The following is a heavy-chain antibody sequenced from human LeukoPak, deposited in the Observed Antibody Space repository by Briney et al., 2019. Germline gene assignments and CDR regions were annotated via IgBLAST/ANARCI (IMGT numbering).Heavy chain of an antibody. CDR3: ARGSGNGLY. V-gene: IGHV3-7*01. Sequence: GGSLRLSCAASGFTFSSYWMSWVRQAPGKGLEGVANIKDDGSEKYYVDSVKGRFTISRDNTKNSLYLQMNSLRAEDTAVYYCARGSGNGLYWGQGTLVTVSS. CDR2: IKDDGSEK. D-gene: IGHD1-1*01. J-gene: IGHJ4*02. CDR1: GFTFSSYW.